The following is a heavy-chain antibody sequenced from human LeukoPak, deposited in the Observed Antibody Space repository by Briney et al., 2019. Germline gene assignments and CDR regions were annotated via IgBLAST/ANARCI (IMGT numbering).Heavy chain of an antibody. CDR3: ARVLGPDCSSTSCYTDWFDP. CDR1: GGSFSGYY. Sequence: PSGTLSLTCAVYGGSFSGYYWNWIRQPPGKGLEWIGEINHSGSTNYNLSRKSRVTIYVDTSKNQLSLKLATVTAADTAVYYCARVLGPDCSSTSCYTDWFDPWGQGTLVTVSS. CDR2: INHSGST. D-gene: IGHD2-2*02. J-gene: IGHJ5*02. V-gene: IGHV4-34*01.